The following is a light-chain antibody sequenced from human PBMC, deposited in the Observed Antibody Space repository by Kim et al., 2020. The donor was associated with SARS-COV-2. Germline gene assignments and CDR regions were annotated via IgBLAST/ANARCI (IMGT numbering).Light chain of an antibody. CDR3: QSPDSSGVM. J-gene: IGLJ7*01. V-gene: IGLV3-25*03. CDR1: ALPNQH. Sequence: SVSPGQTSRITCSGNALPNQHAAWYQRKPGQAPVMIIYKDTERPSGIPARFSGASSGAAVTLTISGIQAEDESDYFCQSPDSSGVMFGGGTQLTVL. CDR2: KDT.